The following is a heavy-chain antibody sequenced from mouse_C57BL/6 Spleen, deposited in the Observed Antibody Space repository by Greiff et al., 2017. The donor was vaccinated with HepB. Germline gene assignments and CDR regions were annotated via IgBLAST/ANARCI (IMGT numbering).Heavy chain of an antibody. Sequence: VQLQQSGAELARPGASVKLSCKASGYTFTSYGISWVKQRTGQGLEWIGEIYPRSGNTYYNEKFKGKATLTADKSSSTAYMELRSLTSEDSAVYFCARGYGSSHGYFDVWGTGTTVTVSS. V-gene: IGHV1-81*01. CDR2: IYPRSGNT. CDR1: GYTFTSYG. D-gene: IGHD1-1*01. J-gene: IGHJ1*03. CDR3: ARGYGSSHGYFDV.